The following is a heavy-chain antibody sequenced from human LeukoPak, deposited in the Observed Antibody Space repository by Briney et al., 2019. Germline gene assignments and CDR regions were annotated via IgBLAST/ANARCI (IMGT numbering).Heavy chain of an antibody. CDR2: IYHSGST. CDR3: ARGYSSSWYAPFDY. Sequence: SETLSLTCAVSGGSISSGGYSWSWIRQPPGKGLEWIGYIYHSGSTYYNPSLKSRVTISVDRSKNQFSLKLSSVTAADTAVYYCARGYSSSWYAPFDYWGQGTLVTVSS. V-gene: IGHV4-30-2*01. D-gene: IGHD6-13*01. J-gene: IGHJ4*02. CDR1: GGSISSGGYS.